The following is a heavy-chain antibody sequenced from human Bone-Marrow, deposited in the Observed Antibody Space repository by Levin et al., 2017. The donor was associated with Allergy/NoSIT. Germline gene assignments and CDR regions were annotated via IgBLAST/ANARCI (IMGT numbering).Heavy chain of an antibody. CDR1: GFTFGDYA. CDR2: IRSKAYGGTT. J-gene: IGHJ4*02. V-gene: IGHV3-49*03. CDR3: TRDPNYGGNSALYYFDY. Sequence: GGSLRLSCTASGFTFGDYAMSWFRQAPGKGLEWVGFIRSKAYGGTTEYAASVKGRFTISRDDSKSIAYLQMNSLKTEDTAVYYCTRDPNYGGNSALYYFDYWGQGTLVTVSS. D-gene: IGHD4-23*01.